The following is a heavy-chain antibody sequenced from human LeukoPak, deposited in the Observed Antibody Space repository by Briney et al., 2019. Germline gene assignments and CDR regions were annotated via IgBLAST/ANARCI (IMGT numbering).Heavy chain of an antibody. CDR2: IIPIFGTA. Sequence: ASVKVSCKASGGTFSSYAISWVRQAPGQGLEWMGGIIPIFGTAKYAQKFQGRVTITADESTSTAYMELSSLRSEDTAVYYCATTTSSGYYDAFDIWGQGTMVTVSS. CDR3: ATTTSSGYYDAFDI. V-gene: IGHV1-69*13. CDR1: GGTFSSYA. D-gene: IGHD3-22*01. J-gene: IGHJ3*02.